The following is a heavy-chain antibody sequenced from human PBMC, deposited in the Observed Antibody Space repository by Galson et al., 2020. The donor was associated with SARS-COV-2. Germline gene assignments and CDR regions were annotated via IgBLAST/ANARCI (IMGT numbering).Heavy chain of an antibody. J-gene: IGHJ5*02. Sequence: AWETLSLTCTVSGYSISSGYYWGWIRQPPAKGLEWIGSIYHSGSTYYNPSLKSRVTISVDTSKNQFSLKLSSVTAADTAVYYCARETDIVVVVAVSWFDPWGQGTLVTVSS. CDR2: IYHSGST. CDR1: GYSISSGYY. V-gene: IGHV4-38-2*02. CDR3: ARETDIVVVVAVSWFDP. D-gene: IGHD2-15*01.